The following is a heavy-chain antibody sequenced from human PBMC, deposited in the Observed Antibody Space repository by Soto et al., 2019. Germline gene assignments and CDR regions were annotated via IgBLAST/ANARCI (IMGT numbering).Heavy chain of an antibody. CDR3: VRFGSGWNY. J-gene: IGHJ4*02. D-gene: IGHD6-19*01. CDR1: GDSVSSNSAG. CDR2: TYYRSKWYY. Sequence: SQTLSLTFAISGDSVSSNSAGWNWIRPSPSRGLEWLGRTYYRSKWYYEYAVSVKGRIVINPDTSKNQVSLQLSSVTPEDTAMYYCVRFGSGWNYWGQGSLVTVSS. V-gene: IGHV6-1*01.